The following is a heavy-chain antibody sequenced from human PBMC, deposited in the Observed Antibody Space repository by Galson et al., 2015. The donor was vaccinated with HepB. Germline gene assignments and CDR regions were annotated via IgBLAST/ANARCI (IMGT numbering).Heavy chain of an antibody. CDR1: GFTFSTYW. J-gene: IGHJ3*01. CDR3: ARVTPSDEYGDYEGAFDV. V-gene: IGHV3-7*03. Sequence: SLRLSCAASGFTFSTYWMTWVRQAPGEGREWVANIKQHGNKEYYVDSVKGRFTISRDNVKNSLYLHMNSLRAEDTAVYYCARVTPSDEYGDYEGAFDVWGQGTMVTVSS. D-gene: IGHD4-17*01. CDR2: IKQHGNKE.